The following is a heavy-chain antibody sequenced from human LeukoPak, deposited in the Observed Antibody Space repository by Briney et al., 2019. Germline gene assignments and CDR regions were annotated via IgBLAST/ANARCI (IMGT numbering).Heavy chain of an antibody. CDR3: AAFGDSSGYYYET. CDR2: IIPIFGTA. CDR1: GGTFSSYA. D-gene: IGHD3-22*01. V-gene: IGHV1-69*05. J-gene: IGHJ5*02. Sequence: SVKVSCKASGGTFSSYAISWVRQAPGQGLEWMGGIIPIFGTANYAQKFQERVTITRDMSTSTAYMELSSLRSEDTAVYYCAAFGDSSGYYYETWGQGTLVTVSS.